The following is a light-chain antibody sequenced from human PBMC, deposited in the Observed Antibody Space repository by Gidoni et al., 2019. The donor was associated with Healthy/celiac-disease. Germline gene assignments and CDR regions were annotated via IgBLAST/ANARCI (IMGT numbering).Light chain of an antibody. J-gene: IGKJ4*02. CDR2: WAT. CDR1: QSVLYSSNNKNY. Sequence: DIVITHSLSSLPVSLCERDTINCKSSQSVLYSSNNKNYLAWYQQKPGQPPKLLIYWATTRGSGVTDRCSGRGSGTDFTITSSRLQDEDVAVYYCQQYYSTLTFGGGTKVEIK. CDR3: QQYYSTLT. V-gene: IGKV4-1*01.